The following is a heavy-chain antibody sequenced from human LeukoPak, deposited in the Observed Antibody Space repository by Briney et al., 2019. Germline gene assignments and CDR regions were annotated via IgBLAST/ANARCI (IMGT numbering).Heavy chain of an antibody. D-gene: IGHD3-3*01. V-gene: IGHV3-21*06. J-gene: IGHJ4*02. CDR1: GFTFSSYS. CDR2: ISTSSSDI. Sequence: PGGSLRLSCAASGFTFSSYSINWVRQAPGKGLEWVSSISTSSSDIYYADSVKGRFSISRDNAKNSLYLQMNSLRAEDTAVYYCARDQYDTWSRRGNFDSWGQGTLVIVSS. CDR3: ARDQYDTWSRRGNFDS.